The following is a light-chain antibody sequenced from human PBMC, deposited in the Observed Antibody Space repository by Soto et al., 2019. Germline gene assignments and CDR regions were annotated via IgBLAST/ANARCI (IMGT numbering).Light chain of an antibody. V-gene: IGLV2-11*01. Sequence: QSALTQPRSVSGSPGQSVTISCTGTSSDVGDYNYVSWYQQHPGKAPKLMIYDVTKRPSGVPDRFSGSKSGNTASLTISGLQAEEEVDYYCCSYAGSYNWVFGGGTKLTVL. CDR1: SSDVGDYNY. CDR3: CSYAGSYNWV. CDR2: DVT. J-gene: IGLJ3*02.